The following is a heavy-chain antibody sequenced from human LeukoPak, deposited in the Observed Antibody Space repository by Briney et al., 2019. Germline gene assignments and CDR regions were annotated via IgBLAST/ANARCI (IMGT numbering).Heavy chain of an antibody. J-gene: IGHJ4*02. V-gene: IGHV3-21*01. CDR1: GFTFSTYS. CDR2: ISSSSTYI. CDR3: ARNPTFDY. Sequence: GGSLRLSCVASGFTFSTYSMNWVRQAPGKGLEWVSFISSSSTYIYNADSVKGRFTISRDNSKNTLYLQMNSLRAEDTAVYYCARNPTFDYWGQGTLVTVSS.